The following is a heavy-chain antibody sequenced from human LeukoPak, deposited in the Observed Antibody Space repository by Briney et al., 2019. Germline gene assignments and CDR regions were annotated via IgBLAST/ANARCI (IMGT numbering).Heavy chain of an antibody. J-gene: IGHJ6*02. CDR1: GYTFTCYA. Sequence: ASVKVSCKASGYTFTCYAISCLRQAPGQALDWMGWISAYNGNTNYAQKLQGRVTMTTDTSTSTAYMELRSLRSDDTAVYYCASSSGGFYYYYGMDVWGQGTTVTVSS. CDR2: ISAYNGNT. D-gene: IGHD6-19*01. V-gene: IGHV1-18*01. CDR3: ASSSGGFYYYYGMDV.